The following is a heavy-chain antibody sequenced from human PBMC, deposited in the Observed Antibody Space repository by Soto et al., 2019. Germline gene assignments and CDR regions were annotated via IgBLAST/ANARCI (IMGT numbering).Heavy chain of an antibody. J-gene: IGHJ1*01. CDR1: GFTFSSYS. D-gene: IGHD3-16*02. CDR2: ISSSSSTI. Sequence: GGSLRLSCVASGFTFSSYSMNWVRQAPGKGLEWVSYISSSSSTIKYAESVKGRFTISRDNANNSLYLQMNSLRAEDTAVYYCARDRMTTFVGIIDLGSEYLQHWGQGTLVTVSS. CDR3: ARDRMTTFVGIIDLGSEYLQH. V-gene: IGHV3-48*01.